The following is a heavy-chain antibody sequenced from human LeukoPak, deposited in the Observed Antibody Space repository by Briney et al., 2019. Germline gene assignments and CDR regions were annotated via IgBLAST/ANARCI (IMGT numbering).Heavy chain of an antibody. J-gene: IGHJ4*02. CDR1: GFSFSSYE. CDR3: ARWTGSNSGGSLDY. D-gene: IGHD2-15*01. CDR2: IGSGGSAK. V-gene: IGHV3-48*03. Sequence: GGSLRLSCAASGFSFSSYEMSWVRQAPGKGLEWVSYIGSGGSAKYYAESVKGRFTISRDNSKNTLYLQMNSLRAEDTAVFYCARWTGSNSGGSLDYWGQGTLVTVSS.